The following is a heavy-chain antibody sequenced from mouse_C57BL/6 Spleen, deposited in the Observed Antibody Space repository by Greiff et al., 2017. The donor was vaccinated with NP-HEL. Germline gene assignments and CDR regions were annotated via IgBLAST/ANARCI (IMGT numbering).Heavy chain of an antibody. CDR3: ARGPPHFDYGSSYWYFDV. V-gene: IGHV5-17*01. D-gene: IGHD1-1*01. Sequence: EVQVVESGGGLVKPGGSLKLSCAASGFTFSDYGMHWVRQAPEKGLEWVAYISSGSSTIYYADTVKGRFTISRDNAKNTLFLQMTSLGSEDTAMYYCARGPPHFDYGSSYWYFDVWGTGTTVTVSS. CDR2: ISSGSSTI. CDR1: GFTFSDYG. J-gene: IGHJ1*03.